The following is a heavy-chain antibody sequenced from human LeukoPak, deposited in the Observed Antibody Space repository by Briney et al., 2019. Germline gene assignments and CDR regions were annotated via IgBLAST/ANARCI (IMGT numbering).Heavy chain of an antibody. Sequence: GGSLRLSCAASGFTFSSYAMHWVRQAPGKGLQWVSVISGGGGSTYYADSVKGRFTISRDNSKKTLFLQMNSLRAEDTAIYYCAKAVNRYGDFDYWGQGTLVTVSS. V-gene: IGHV3-23*01. CDR2: ISGGGGST. D-gene: IGHD4-17*01. J-gene: IGHJ4*02. CDR3: AKAVNRYGDFDY. CDR1: GFTFSSYA.